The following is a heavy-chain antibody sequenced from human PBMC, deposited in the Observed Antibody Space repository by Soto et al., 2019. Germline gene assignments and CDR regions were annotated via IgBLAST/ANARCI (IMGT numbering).Heavy chain of an antibody. D-gene: IGHD3-10*01. Sequence: QVQLVQSGAEVKKPGASVKVSCKASGYSFSDYDINWVRQATGQGPEWMGWMNPNSGNTGYAQKFQGRVTMTRNTSINTAYMELSSLRSDDTAIYYCARGYGSSPNMELRFGMDVWGQGTTISVSS. CDR2: MNPNSGNT. V-gene: IGHV1-8*01. J-gene: IGHJ6*02. CDR3: ARGYGSSPNMELRFGMDV. CDR1: GYSFSDYD.